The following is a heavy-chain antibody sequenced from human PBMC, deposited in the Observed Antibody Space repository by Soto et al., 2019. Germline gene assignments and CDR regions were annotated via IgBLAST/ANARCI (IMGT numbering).Heavy chain of an antibody. CDR3: AKEMGGGWRQFDAFEM. Sequence: GGSLRLSCAASGFTFDDYAMRCDRQAPGKGLEWVSGISGSGGSTYYADSVKGRLTISRDNSKNTLYRQMSSRRVEDTAIYYCAKEMGGGWRQFDAFEMWGKGTMVTVSS. V-gene: IGHV3-23*01. J-gene: IGHJ3*02. CDR1: GFTFDDYA. CDR2: ISGSGGST. D-gene: IGHD3-16*01.